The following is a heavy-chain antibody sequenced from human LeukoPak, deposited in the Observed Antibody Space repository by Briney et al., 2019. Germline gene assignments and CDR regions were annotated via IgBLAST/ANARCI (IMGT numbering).Heavy chain of an antibody. CDR2: IYPGDSDT. D-gene: IGHD3-10*01. J-gene: IGHJ4*02. Sequence: GESLKISCKGSGYSFTSYWIGWVRQMPGKGLEWMGIIYPGDSDTRYSPSFQGQVTISADKSIATAYLQWSSLKASDTAMYYCARQSRDGSKTRGYYFDYWGQGTLVTVSS. CDR1: GYSFTSYW. CDR3: ARQSRDGSKTRGYYFDY. V-gene: IGHV5-51*01.